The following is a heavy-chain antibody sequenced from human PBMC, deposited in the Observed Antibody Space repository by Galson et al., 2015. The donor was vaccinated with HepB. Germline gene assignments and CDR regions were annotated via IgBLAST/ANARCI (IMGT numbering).Heavy chain of an antibody. J-gene: IGHJ6*02. CDR2: IWHDGSRE. V-gene: IGHV3-33*01. CDR3: ARDERPPDRPGGNYFDYYYFYGMDV. D-gene: IGHD1-26*01. Sequence: LRLSCAASGFTFSSFGIHWVRQAPAKGLEWVVIIWHDGSREYYAESVQGRFTISRDNSKNTVYLQMSSLRAEDTAVYYCARDERPPDRPGGNYFDYYYFYGMDVWGQGTTVTVSS. CDR1: GFTFSSFG.